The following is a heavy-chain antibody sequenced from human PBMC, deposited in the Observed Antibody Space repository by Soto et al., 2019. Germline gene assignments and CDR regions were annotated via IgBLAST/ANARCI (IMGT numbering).Heavy chain of an antibody. CDR1: GYPFSNYG. CDR3: ARVLRGLTIFGVAHSGHY. V-gene: IGHV1-3*01. CDR2: INPGNGNT. J-gene: IGHJ4*02. D-gene: IGHD3-3*01. Sequence: ASVKVSCKASGYPFSNYGIHWVRQAPGQRLEWMGWINPGNGNTRYSRKFQGRVTITGDHSANTAYMEVSGLKSEDTAVYYCARVLRGLTIFGVAHSGHYWGQGTLVTVSS.